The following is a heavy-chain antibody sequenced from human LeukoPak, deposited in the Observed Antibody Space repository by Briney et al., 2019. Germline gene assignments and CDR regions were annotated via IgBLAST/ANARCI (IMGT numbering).Heavy chain of an antibody. CDR1: GGSFCGYY. CDR3: ARNSSGWYSY. J-gene: IGHJ4*02. D-gene: IGHD6-19*01. CDR2: INHSGST. V-gene: IGHV4-34*01. Sequence: SETLSLTCAVYGGSFCGYYWSWIRQPPGKGLEWIGEINHSGSTNYNPSLKSRVTISVDTSKNQFSLKLSSVTAADTAVYYCARNSSGWYSYWGQGTLVTVSS.